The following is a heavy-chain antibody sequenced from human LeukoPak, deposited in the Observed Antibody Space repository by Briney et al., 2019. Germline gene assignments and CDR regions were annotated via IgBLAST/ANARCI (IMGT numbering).Heavy chain of an antibody. Sequence: GGSLRLSCAASGFNCNIYGMNWVRQAPGKGLEWVSSISSECTNIYYTDSVKGRFTIARDNAKNSLYLQMNSLIPEDTAVYYCSRDGSGSGDVWGQGTLVTVSS. CDR2: ISSECTNI. CDR3: SRDGSGSGDV. V-gene: IGHV3-21*01. D-gene: IGHD2-21*02. CDR1: GFNCNIYG. J-gene: IGHJ4*02.